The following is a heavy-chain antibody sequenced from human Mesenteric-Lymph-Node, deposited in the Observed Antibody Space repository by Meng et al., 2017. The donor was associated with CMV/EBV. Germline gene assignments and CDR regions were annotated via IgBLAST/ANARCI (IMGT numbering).Heavy chain of an antibody. J-gene: IGHJ3*02. CDR1: GFTVSGNY. V-gene: IGHV3-21*01. Sequence: GGSLRLSCAASGFTVSGNYMSWVRQAPGKGLEWVSSISSSSSYIYYADSVKGRFTISRDNAKNSLYLQMNSLRAEDTAVYYCARDDTREGAFDIWGQGTMVTVSS. D-gene: IGHD1-26*01. CDR2: ISSSSSYI. CDR3: ARDDTREGAFDI.